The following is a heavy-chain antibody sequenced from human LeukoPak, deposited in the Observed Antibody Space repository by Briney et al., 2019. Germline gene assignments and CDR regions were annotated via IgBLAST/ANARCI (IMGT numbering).Heavy chain of an antibody. Sequence: SETLSLTCAVYGGSFSCYYWSWIRQPPGKGLEWIGEINHSGSTNYNPSLKSRVTMSVDTSKNQFSLKLSSVTAADTAVYYCARARKAPYYYDSSGYYPDYWGQGTLVTVSS. CDR2: INHSGST. D-gene: IGHD3-22*01. CDR1: GGSFSCYY. CDR3: ARARKAPYYYDSSGYYPDY. V-gene: IGHV4-34*01. J-gene: IGHJ4*02.